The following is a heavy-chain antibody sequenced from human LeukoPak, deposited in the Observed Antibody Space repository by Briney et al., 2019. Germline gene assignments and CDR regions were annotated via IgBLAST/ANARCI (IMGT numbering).Heavy chain of an antibody. CDR3: AREGGSGTQSPDY. J-gene: IGHJ4*02. CDR2: IYHSGST. V-gene: IGHV4-38-2*02. Sequence: SETLSLTCTVSGYSISSGYYWGWILQPPGKGLEWIGSIYHSGSTYYNPSLKSRVTISVDTSKNQFSLKLSSVTAADTAVYYCAREGGSGTQSPDYWGQGTLVTVSS. CDR1: GYSISSGYY. D-gene: IGHD3-10*01.